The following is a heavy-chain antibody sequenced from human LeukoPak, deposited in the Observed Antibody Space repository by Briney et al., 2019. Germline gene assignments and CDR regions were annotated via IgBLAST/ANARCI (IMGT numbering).Heavy chain of an antibody. CDR1: GGSISSGNW. CDR2: IYYSGST. Sequence: SETLSLTCAVSGGSISSGNWWSWVRQPPGKGLEWIGYIYYSGSTNYNPSLKSRVTISVDTSKNQFSLKLSSVTAADTAVYYCARVRKSVPLFGVVIYLPTDDYYMDVWGKGTTVTVSS. J-gene: IGHJ6*03. V-gene: IGHV4-4*02. D-gene: IGHD3-3*01. CDR3: ARVRKSVPLFGVVIYLPTDDYYMDV.